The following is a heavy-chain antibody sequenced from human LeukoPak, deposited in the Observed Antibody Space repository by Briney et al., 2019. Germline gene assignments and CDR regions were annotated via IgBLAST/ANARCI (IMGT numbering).Heavy chain of an antibody. V-gene: IGHV3-23*01. CDR2: ISGSGGST. J-gene: IGHJ3*02. D-gene: IGHD3-10*01. CDR1: GFTFSSYA. Sequence: GGSLRLSCAASGFTFSSYAMSWVRQAPGKGLEWVSTISGSGGSTYYADSVKGRFTISRDNSKNTLNLQMNSLRVEDTAVYYCAKDRSSGRPRAFDIWGQGTMVTVSS. CDR3: AKDRSSGRPRAFDI.